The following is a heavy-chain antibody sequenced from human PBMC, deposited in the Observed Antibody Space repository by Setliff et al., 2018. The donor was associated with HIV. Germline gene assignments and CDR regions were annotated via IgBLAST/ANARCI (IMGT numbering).Heavy chain of an antibody. Sequence: LRLSCTASGFRFSNYAMTWVRQAPGKGLEWVATIGGVGFVSTYYADSVKGRFTISRDNSNNTLSLQMNSLRAEDTALYYCARHRFDFGYYYYYMDVWGKGTTVTVSS. J-gene: IGHJ6*03. CDR2: IGGVGFVST. CDR3: ARHRFDFGYYYYYMDV. CDR1: GFRFSNYA. D-gene: IGHD5-12*01. V-gene: IGHV3-23*01.